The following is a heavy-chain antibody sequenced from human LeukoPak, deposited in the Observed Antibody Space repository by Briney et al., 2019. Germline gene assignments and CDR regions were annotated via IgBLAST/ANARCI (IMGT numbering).Heavy chain of an antibody. J-gene: IGHJ4*02. V-gene: IGHV3-21*01. D-gene: IGHD3-3*01. Sequence: PGGSLRLSCAASGFTFSSYSMNWVRQAPGKGLEWVSSISSSSSYIYYADSVKGRFTISRDNAKNSLYLQMNSLRAEDTAVYYCAREGRYDFWSGYYISVYDYWGQGTLVTVSS. CDR2: ISSSSSYI. CDR1: GFTFSSYS. CDR3: AREGRYDFWSGYYISVYDY.